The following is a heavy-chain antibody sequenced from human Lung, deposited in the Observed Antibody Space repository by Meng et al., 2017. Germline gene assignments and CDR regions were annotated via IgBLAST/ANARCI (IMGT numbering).Heavy chain of an antibody. V-gene: IGHV4-34*01. Sequence: GHLQQWGPGLLNPSETLSLTCVVSGGSFSDYYWSWIRQPPGKGLEWIGEINHSGSTNYNPSLEGRATISVDTSQNNLSLKLSSVTAADSAVYYCARGPTTMAHDFDYWGQGTLVTVSS. D-gene: IGHD4-11*01. J-gene: IGHJ4*02. CDR1: GGSFSDYY. CDR3: ARGPTTMAHDFDY. CDR2: INHSGST.